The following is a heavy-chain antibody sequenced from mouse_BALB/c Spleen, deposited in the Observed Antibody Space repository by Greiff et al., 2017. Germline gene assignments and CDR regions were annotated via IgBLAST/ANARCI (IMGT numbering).Heavy chain of an antibody. J-gene: IGHJ1*01. Sequence: EVQLQQSGAELVKPGASVKLSCTASGFNIKDSYMHWVKQRPEQGLEWIGRIDTADGNTKYDPKFQGKTTITADTSSNTAYLQLSSLTSEDTAVYYCDRDYYGSSWYFDVWGAGTTVTVSS. D-gene: IGHD1-1*01. V-gene: IGHV14-3*02. CDR1: GFNIKDSY. CDR2: IDTADGNT. CDR3: DRDYYGSSWYFDV.